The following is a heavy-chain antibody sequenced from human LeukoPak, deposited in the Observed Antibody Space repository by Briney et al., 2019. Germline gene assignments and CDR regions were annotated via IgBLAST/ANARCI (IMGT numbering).Heavy chain of an antibody. J-gene: IGHJ4*02. Sequence: GGSLRLSCAASGFTFSSYAMSWVRQAPGKGLEWVSAISGSGGSTYYADSVKGRFTISRDNSTNTLYLQMASLRAENTAVYYCAKRLQSRSGRFDYWGQGTLVTVSS. CDR3: AKRLQSRSGRFDY. CDR2: ISGSGGST. CDR1: GFTFSSYA. V-gene: IGHV3-23*01. D-gene: IGHD6-19*01.